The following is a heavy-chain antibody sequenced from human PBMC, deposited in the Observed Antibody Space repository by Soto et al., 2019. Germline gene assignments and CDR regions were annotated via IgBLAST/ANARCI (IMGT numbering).Heavy chain of an antibody. CDR3: ARASPGGVVVLSY. J-gene: IGHJ4*02. Sequence: QVQLPQWGAGLLKPSETLSLTCAVYGGSFSGYYWSWIRQPPGKGLEWIGEINHSGSTNYNPSLKSRVTISVDTSKNQFSLKLSSVTAADTAVYYCARASPGGVVVLSYWGQGTLVTVSS. CDR1: GGSFSGYY. D-gene: IGHD2-15*01. CDR2: INHSGST. V-gene: IGHV4-34*01.